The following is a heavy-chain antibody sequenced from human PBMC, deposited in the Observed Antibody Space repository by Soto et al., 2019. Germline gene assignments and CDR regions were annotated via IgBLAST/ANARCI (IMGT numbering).Heavy chain of an antibody. Sequence: QVQLVQSGAEVKEPGSSVKVSCKASGGGNLRDYRTTWVRRAPGQGLEWMGGIIPKLGSANYAQNFQGRVTVTADESTNTVYMELRSLSSDHTAVYYCARGGDGYNVGAVYWGKGTPVTVSS. CDR1: GGGNLRDYR. CDR2: IIPKLGSA. D-gene: IGHD2-21*01. J-gene: IGHJ4*02. CDR3: ARGGDGYNVGAVY. V-gene: IGHV1-69*01.